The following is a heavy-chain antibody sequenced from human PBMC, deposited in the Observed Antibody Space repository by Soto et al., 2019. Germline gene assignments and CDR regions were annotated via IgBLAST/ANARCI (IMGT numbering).Heavy chain of an antibody. J-gene: IGHJ5*02. D-gene: IGHD6-13*01. CDR1: GFSFSTYG. V-gene: IGHV3-30*18. CDR3: AKDSSVVAAGSGGWFDP. CDR2: ISYDGGNE. Sequence: GGSLRLSCAASGFSFSTYGMHWVRQAPGRGLEWVATISYDGGNEYYVDSAKGRFTVSRDNSKNTLYLQMNSLRPEDTAVYYCAKDSSVVAAGSGGWFDPWGQGTLVTVSS.